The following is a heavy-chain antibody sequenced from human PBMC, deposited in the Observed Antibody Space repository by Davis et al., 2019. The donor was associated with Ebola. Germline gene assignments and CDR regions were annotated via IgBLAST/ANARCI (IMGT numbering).Heavy chain of an antibody. CDR3: ARGGGGYERRAFDI. D-gene: IGHD5-12*01. Sequence: AASVTVSCKASGYTFTSYAMQLVRQAPGQRLEWMGWINACNGNTKYSQKFQGRVTITRDTSASTAYMELSSLRSDDTAVYYCARGGGGYERRAFDIWGQGTMVTVSS. CDR2: INACNGNT. J-gene: IGHJ3*02. CDR1: GYTFTSYA. V-gene: IGHV1-3*01.